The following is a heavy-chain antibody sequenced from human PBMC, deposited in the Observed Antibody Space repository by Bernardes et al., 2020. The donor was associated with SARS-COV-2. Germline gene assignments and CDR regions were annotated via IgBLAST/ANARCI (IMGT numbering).Heavy chain of an antibody. Sequence: GGSLRLSCEGSGFSFTEAWINWVRQTPEKGLEWIGRIKNRTEGERTDYARPVQGRFTISRDDSKSTVYLQMNSLETADTAVYYCTTRSPGSLDFWGQGTLVAVSS. CDR2: IKNRTEGERT. J-gene: IGHJ4*02. V-gene: IGHV3-15*01. CDR3: TTRSPGSLDF. CDR1: GFSFTEAW.